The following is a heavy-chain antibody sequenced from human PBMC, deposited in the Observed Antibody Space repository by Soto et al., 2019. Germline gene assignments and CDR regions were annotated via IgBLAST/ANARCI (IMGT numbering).Heavy chain of an antibody. CDR3: AKDLGYCSGGSCYSTPLDY. Sequence: GGSLRLSCAASGFTFSSYAMSWVRQAPGKWLEWVSAISGSGGSTYYADSVKGRFTISRDNSKNTLYLQMNSLRAEDTAVYYCAKDLGYCSGGSCYSTPLDYWGQGXLVTVSS. J-gene: IGHJ4*02. CDR1: GFTFSSYA. V-gene: IGHV3-23*01. CDR2: ISGSGGST. D-gene: IGHD2-15*01.